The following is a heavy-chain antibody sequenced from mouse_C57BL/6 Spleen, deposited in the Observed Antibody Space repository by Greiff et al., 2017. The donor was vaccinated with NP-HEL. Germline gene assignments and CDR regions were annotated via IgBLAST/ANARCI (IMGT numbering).Heavy chain of an antibody. CDR2: IDPSDSYT. D-gene: IGHD1-1*01. J-gene: IGHJ1*03. CDR3: AKGSSSYFDV. CDR1: GYTFTSYW. Sequence: VQLQQPGAELVMPGASVKLSCKASGYTFTSYWMHWVKQRPGQGLEWIGEIDPSDSYTNYNQKFKGKSTLTVDKSSSTAYMQLSSLTSEDSAVYYCAKGSSSYFDVWGTGTTVTVSS. V-gene: IGHV1-69*01.